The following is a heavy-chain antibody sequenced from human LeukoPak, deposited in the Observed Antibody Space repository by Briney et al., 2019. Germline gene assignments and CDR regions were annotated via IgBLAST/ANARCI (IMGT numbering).Heavy chain of an antibody. J-gene: IGHJ4*02. V-gene: IGHV1-69*06. CDR2: IIPIFGTA. Sequence: ASVKVSCKASGYTFTSYAMNWVRQAPGQGLEWMGGIIPIFGTANYAQKFQGRVTVTADKSTSTAYMELSSLRSEDTAVYYCARDHLAAAGDFDYWGQGTLVTVSS. D-gene: IGHD6-13*01. CDR1: GYTFTSYA. CDR3: ARDHLAAAGDFDY.